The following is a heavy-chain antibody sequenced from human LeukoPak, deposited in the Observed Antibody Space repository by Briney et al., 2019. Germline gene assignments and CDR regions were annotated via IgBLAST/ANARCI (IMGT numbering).Heavy chain of an antibody. J-gene: IGHJ5*02. Sequence: GASVKVSCKASGYTFTSYYMHWVRQAPGQGREGMGIINPSVGSTSYAQKFQGRVTMTSDTSTSKVYMELRSLRSEDTAVYYCARGIGHLGDWLDPWGQGTLVTVSS. CDR2: INPSVGST. V-gene: IGHV1-46*01. CDR3: ARGIGHLGDWLDP. CDR1: GYTFTSYY. D-gene: IGHD3-3*02.